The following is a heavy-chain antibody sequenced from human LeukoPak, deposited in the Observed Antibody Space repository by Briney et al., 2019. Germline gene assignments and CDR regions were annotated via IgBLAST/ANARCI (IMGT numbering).Heavy chain of an antibody. J-gene: IGHJ4*02. V-gene: IGHV4-34*01. Sequence: PSETLSLTCAVYGGSFSAHYWSWIRQPPGEGLEWIAEINHSGGTNYNPSLKSRVTISVDTSNNQFSLKLNSVTAADTAVYYCASSREYSSSWYHYFDYWGQGTLVTVSS. D-gene: IGHD6-13*01. CDR3: ASSREYSSSWYHYFDY. CDR2: INHSGGT. CDR1: GGSFSAHY.